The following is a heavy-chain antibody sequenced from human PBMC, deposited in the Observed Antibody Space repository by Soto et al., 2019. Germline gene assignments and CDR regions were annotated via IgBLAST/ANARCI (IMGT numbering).Heavy chain of an antibody. J-gene: IGHJ6*02. V-gene: IGHV3-30*18. D-gene: IGHD1-1*01. CDR2: ISYDGSNK. CDR3: AKDSAWKVGYYYGMDV. CDR1: GFTFSSYG. Sequence: QVQLVESGGGVVQPGRSLRLSCAASGFTFSSYGMHWVRQAPGKGLEWVAVISYDGSNKYYADSVKGRFTISRDNSKNTLYLQRNSLRAEDTAVYYCAKDSAWKVGYYYGMDVCGQGTTVTVSS.